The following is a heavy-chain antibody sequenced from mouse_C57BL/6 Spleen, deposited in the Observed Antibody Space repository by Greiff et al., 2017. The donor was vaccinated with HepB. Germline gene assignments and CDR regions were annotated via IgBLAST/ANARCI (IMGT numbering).Heavy chain of an antibody. V-gene: IGHV5-17*01. J-gene: IGHJ4*01. CDR3: VRGYYYAMDY. Sequence: EVKLVESGGGLVKPGGSLKLSCAASGFTFSDYGMHWVRQAPEKGLEWVAYISSGSSTIYYADTVKGRFTISRDNAKNTLFLQMTSLSSEDTAMYYSVRGYYYAMDYWGQGTSVTVSS. CDR2: ISSGSSTI. CDR1: GFTFSDYG.